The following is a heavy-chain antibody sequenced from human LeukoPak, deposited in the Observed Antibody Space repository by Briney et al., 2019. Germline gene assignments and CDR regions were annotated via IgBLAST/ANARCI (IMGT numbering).Heavy chain of an antibody. CDR1: GGSFSGRY. CDR3: ASALPGYDSSGYYYYYMDV. CDR2: INHSGST. V-gene: IGHV4-34*01. J-gene: IGHJ6*03. Sequence: SETLSLTCAVYGGSFSGRYWSWIRQPPGKGLEWIGEINHSGSTNYNPSLKSRVTMSVDTSKNQFSLKLSSVTAADTAVYYCASALPGYDSSGYYYYYMDVWGKGTTVTVSS. D-gene: IGHD3-22*01.